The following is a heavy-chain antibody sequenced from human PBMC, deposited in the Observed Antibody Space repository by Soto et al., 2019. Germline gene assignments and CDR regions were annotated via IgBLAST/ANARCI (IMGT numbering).Heavy chain of an antibody. Sequence: EVQLVESGGGVVRPGGSLRLSCVASGFTFDDYAMSWVRQTPGKGLEWVSGINWNGGSTGYADSVKGRSTISRDKAKSSLYLQMDRLRAEDTALYHCARFKSPGDAFDIWGQGTMVTVSS. CDR3: ARFKSPGDAFDI. J-gene: IGHJ3*02. CDR2: INWNGGST. V-gene: IGHV3-20*01. CDR1: GFTFDDYA.